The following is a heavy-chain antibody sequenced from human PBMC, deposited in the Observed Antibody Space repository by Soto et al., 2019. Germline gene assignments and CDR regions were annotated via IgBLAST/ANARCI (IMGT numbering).Heavy chain of an antibody. J-gene: IGHJ4*02. D-gene: IGHD3-10*01. Sequence: QVQLVESGGGVVQPGRSLRLSCAASGFTFSSYAMHWVRQAPGKGLEWVAVISYDGSNKYYADSVKGRFTISRDNSKNPLYLQMNSLRAEDTAVYYCARDSDGSGGDYWGQGTLVTVSS. CDR2: ISYDGSNK. V-gene: IGHV3-30-3*01. CDR3: ARDSDGSGGDY. CDR1: GFTFSSYA.